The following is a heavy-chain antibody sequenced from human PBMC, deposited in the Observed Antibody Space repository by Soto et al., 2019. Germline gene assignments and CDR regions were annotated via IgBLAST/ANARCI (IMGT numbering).Heavy chain of an antibody. CDR3: ASKDILTGYYQG. V-gene: IGHV1-18*01. CDR1: GYTFTSYG. J-gene: IGHJ4*02. CDR2: ISAYNGNT. Sequence: ASVKVSCKASGYTFTSYGISWVRQAPGQGLEWMGWISAYNGNTNYAQKLQGRVTMTTDTSTSTAYMELRSLRSDDTAVYYCASKDILTGYYQGWGQGTLVTVSS. D-gene: IGHD3-9*01.